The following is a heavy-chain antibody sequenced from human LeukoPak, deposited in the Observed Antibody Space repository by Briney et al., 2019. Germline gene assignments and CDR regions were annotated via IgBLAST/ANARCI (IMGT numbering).Heavy chain of an antibody. V-gene: IGHV3-74*03. Sequence: GGSLRLSCAASGFTLSSYWMHWVRQAPGKGLVWVSRINTDGGSTTYADSVKGRFTISRDNAKNTLYLEMNSLRAEDTAVYYCARDRYCTTTRCSDYWGQGTLVTVSS. D-gene: IGHD2-2*01. CDR2: INTDGGST. CDR1: GFTLSSYW. J-gene: IGHJ4*02. CDR3: ARDRYCTTTRCSDY.